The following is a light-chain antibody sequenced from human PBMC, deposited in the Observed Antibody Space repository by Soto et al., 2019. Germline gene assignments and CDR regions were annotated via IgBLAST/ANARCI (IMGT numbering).Light chain of an antibody. J-gene: IGKJ2*01. Sequence: DIVLTHNPLSSPVTLGQPDSISCRSSQILVHRDGNTDLTWLQQRPGQPPRLLIYMISNRFSGVADRFSGVGAGADLTMHISRVGADGVGVHYCMHATNAYTFVQGTLLVLK. V-gene: IGKV2-24*01. CDR1: QILVHRDGNTD. CDR2: MIS. CDR3: MHATNAYT.